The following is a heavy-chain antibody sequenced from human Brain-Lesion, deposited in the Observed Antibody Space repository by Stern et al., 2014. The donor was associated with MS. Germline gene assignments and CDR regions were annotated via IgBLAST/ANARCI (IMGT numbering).Heavy chain of an antibody. J-gene: IGHJ6*02. CDR1: GFTFSDHF. CDR3: ARENKVYGIDV. CDR2: IRNKANSYST. V-gene: IGHV3-72*01. Sequence: EVQLVESGGGLVQPGGSLRLSCAASGFTFSDHFIDWVRQAPGKGLEWVGRIRNKANSYSTEYAASVKGRFTFSRDDSKNSMFVQMNSLRIEDTAIYYCARENKVYGIDVLGQGPPVTVSS.